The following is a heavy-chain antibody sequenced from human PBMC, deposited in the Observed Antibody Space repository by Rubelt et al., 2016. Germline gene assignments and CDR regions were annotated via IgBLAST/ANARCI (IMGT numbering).Heavy chain of an antibody. V-gene: IGHV3-48*03. CDR2: ISSSGSTI. CDR3: ARDYDFWSGYYIYYYGMDV. CDR1: GFTFSSYE. Sequence: GGGLVQPGGSLRLSCAASGFTFSSYEMNWVRQAPGKGLEWVSYISSSGSTIYYADSVKGRFTISRDNAKNSLYLQMNSLRAEDTAVYYCARDYDFWSGYYIYYYGMDVWGQGTTVTVSS. J-gene: IGHJ6*02. D-gene: IGHD3-3*01.